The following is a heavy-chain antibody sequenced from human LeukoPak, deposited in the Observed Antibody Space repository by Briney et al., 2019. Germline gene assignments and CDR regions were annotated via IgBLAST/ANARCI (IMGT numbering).Heavy chain of an antibody. CDR3: ARAWDTAMVDY. D-gene: IGHD5-18*01. CDR2: IYYSGST. J-gene: IGHJ4*02. CDR1: GGSISSGDYY. Sequence: SQTLSLTXTVSGGSISSGDYYWSWIRQPPGKGLEWIGYIYYSGSTYYNPSLKSRVTISVDTSKNQFSLKLSSVTAADTAVYYCARAWDTAMVDYWGQGTLVTVSS. V-gene: IGHV4-30-4*08.